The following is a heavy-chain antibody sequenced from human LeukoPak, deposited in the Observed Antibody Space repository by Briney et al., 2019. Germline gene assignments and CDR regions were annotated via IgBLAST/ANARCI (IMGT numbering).Heavy chain of an antibody. CDR1: GHTLAALS. Sequence: ASVKVCCKVSGHTLAALSINWARQAPGHGLEGLGGFDAEDGETIYAQKFQGSVTMTEDTSTDTAYIELSSLRSEATAVYYCTKGDSSGWYFVYWGQGTLVTVSS. V-gene: IGHV1-24*01. D-gene: IGHD6-19*01. CDR2: FDAEDGET. J-gene: IGHJ4*02. CDR3: TKGDSSGWYFVY.